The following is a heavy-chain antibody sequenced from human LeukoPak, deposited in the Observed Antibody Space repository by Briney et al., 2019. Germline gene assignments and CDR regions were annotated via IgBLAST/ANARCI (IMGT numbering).Heavy chain of an antibody. Sequence: SETLSLTCTVSGGSISSYYWSWIRQPPGKGLEWIGYIYYSGSTNYNPSLKSRVTISVDTSKNQFSLKLSSVTAADTAVYYCVRLSYYYDSSGYPTGAFDIWGQGTMVTVSS. V-gene: IGHV4-59*08. CDR3: VRLSYYYDSSGYPTGAFDI. CDR2: IYYSGST. D-gene: IGHD3-22*01. CDR1: GGSISSYY. J-gene: IGHJ3*02.